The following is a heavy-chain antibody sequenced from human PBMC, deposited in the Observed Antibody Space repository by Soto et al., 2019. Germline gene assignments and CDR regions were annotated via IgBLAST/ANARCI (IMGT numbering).Heavy chain of an antibody. V-gene: IGHV3-33*01. Sequence: GSLRLSCEASGFTFTNYGIHWARRAPGKGLEWVALIWYHGTEKFYADSVKGRFTISRDNSKNTVFLQLKSLRGEDTAVYYCARTRNWVEPLDVWGQGTMVTVSS. J-gene: IGHJ3*01. D-gene: IGHD1-1*01. CDR2: IWYHGTEK. CDR3: ARTRNWVEPLDV. CDR1: GFTFTNYG.